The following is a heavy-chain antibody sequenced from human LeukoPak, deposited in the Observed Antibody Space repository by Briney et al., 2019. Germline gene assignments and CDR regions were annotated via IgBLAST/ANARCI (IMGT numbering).Heavy chain of an antibody. Sequence: GGSLRLSCAASGFGFSSYAMSWVRQAPGKGLEWVSSINDSGESIYYADSVRGRFTISRDNARNSLYLQMNSLRAEDTVVYYCARTHSSGWHFDYWGQGTLVTVSS. CDR2: INDSGESI. V-gene: IGHV3-23*01. D-gene: IGHD6-19*01. J-gene: IGHJ4*02. CDR1: GFGFSSYA. CDR3: ARTHSSGWHFDY.